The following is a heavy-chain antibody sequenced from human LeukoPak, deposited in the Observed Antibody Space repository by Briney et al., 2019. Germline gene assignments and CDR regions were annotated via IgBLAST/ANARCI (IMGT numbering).Heavy chain of an antibody. CDR3: ARDNGVVHGVYYMDV. D-gene: IGHD3-3*01. CDR1: GVTFSNYW. CDR2: IKQDGSEK. V-gene: IGHV3-7*01. Sequence: PGGSLRLSCAASGVTFSNYWMTWVRQAPGKGLEWVADIKQDGSEKLYVKSVRGRFTISRDNAKMSLFLQMNSLRAEDTAVYYCARDNGVVHGVYYMDVWGKGTTVTVS. J-gene: IGHJ6*03.